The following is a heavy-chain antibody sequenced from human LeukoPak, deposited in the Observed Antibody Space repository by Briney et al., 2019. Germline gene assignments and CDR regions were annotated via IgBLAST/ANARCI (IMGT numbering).Heavy chain of an antibody. V-gene: IGHV1-46*01. D-gene: IGHD5-18*01. Sequence: ASVKVSCKTSGDSFTNYYMHWVRQAPGQGLEWMGIINPSDGSTTYTQKFQGRVTMTTDTSTSTVNMELSSLRSEDTAVYYCARDPGGYSYGYNYWGQGTLVTVSS. CDR1: GDSFTNYY. CDR2: INPSDGST. J-gene: IGHJ4*02. CDR3: ARDPGGYSYGYNY.